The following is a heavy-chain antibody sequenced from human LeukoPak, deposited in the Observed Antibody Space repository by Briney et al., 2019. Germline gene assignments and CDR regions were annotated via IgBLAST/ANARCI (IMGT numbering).Heavy chain of an antibody. Sequence: GGSLRLSCAASGFTFSTYTMNWVRQAPGNGLEWVSYISSRSTTIYYADSVKGRFTISRDTAKNSLYLLMNSLRDEDTAVYYCARDGDSTGRHFDYWGQGTLVTV. CDR2: ISSRSTTI. CDR1: GFTFSTYT. CDR3: ARDGDSTGRHFDY. D-gene: IGHD4-11*01. V-gene: IGHV3-48*02. J-gene: IGHJ4*02.